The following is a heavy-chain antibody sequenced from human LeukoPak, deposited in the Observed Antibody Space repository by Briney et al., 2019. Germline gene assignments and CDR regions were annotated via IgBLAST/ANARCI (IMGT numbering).Heavy chain of an antibody. J-gene: IGHJ6*02. CDR3: AGNYDSSGYSYYYYYYGMDV. D-gene: IGHD3-22*01. V-gene: IGHV3-33*01. CDR2: IWYDGSNK. CDR1: GFTFSSYG. Sequence: GGSLRLSCAASGFTFSSYGMHWVRQAPGKGLEWVAVIWYDGSNKYYADSVKGRFTISRDNSKNTLYLQMNSLRAEDTAVYYCAGNYDSSGYSYYYYYYGMDVWGQGTTVTVSS.